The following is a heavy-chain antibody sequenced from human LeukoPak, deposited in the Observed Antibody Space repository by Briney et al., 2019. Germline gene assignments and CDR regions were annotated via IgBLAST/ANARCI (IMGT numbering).Heavy chain of an antibody. V-gene: IGHV4-59*08. J-gene: IGHJ4*02. D-gene: IGHD3-10*01. CDR2: ICYSGST. Sequence: SETLSLTCAVSGGSISSYYWSWIRQPPGKGLEWIGYICYSGSTNYNPSLKSRVTISVDTSKNQFSLKLSSVTAADTAVYYCARQVKTYYGSGSFDYWGQGTLVTVSS. CDR1: GGSISSYY. CDR3: ARQVKTYYGSGSFDY.